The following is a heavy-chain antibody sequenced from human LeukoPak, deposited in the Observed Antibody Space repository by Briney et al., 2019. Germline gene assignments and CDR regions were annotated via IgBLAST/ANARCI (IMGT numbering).Heavy chain of an antibody. CDR2: LKQKGSEK. V-gene: IGHV3-7*01. Sequence: GGSLRLSCAPSGFTFSSYGMTWVREAPGKALEWVANLKQKGSEKYYVDSVKGRFTISRDNAKNSLYLQMNSLRAEDTAVYYCARATGGHMVRGVMIYYYYYMDVWGKGTTVTVSS. J-gene: IGHJ6*03. D-gene: IGHD3-10*01. CDR3: ARATGGHMVRGVMIYYYYYMDV. CDR1: GFTFSSYG.